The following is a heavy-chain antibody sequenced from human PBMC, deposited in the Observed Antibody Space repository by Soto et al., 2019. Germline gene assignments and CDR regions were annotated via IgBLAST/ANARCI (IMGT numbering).Heavy chain of an antibody. Sequence: QLQLQESGPGLVKPSETLSLTCTVSGGSISSSSYYWGWIRQPPGKGLEWIGSIYYSGSTCYNPSVKSRVTIAVDTSKNRFSLQLSSVTAADTAVDYCARHGYGDLFGYFDSWGQGTLVTVSS. CDR1: GGSISSSSYY. CDR3: ARHGYGDLFGYFDS. V-gene: IGHV4-39*01. CDR2: IYYSGST. D-gene: IGHD4-17*01. J-gene: IGHJ4*02.